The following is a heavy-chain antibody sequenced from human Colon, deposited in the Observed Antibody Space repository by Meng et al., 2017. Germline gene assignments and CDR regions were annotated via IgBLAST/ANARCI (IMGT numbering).Heavy chain of an antibody. Sequence: QVHLQGSGPGLGKPSGTLSLTCAVSGGSISSTNWWSWIRQPPGKGLEWIGEISQSGSSNYNPSLKSRVTMSLDKSKNHFFLNLSSVSAADTAVYYCAREDGSIGFTPAGQWGQGTLVTVSS. D-gene: IGHD1-26*01. CDR2: ISQSGSS. V-gene: IGHV4-4*02. CDR1: GGSISSTNW. CDR3: AREDGSIGFTPAGQ. J-gene: IGHJ1*01.